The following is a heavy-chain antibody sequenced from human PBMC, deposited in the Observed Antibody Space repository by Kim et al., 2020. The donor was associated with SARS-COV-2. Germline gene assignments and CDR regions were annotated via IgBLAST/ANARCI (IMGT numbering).Heavy chain of an antibody. CDR3: AALDSVQVPGGI. Sequence: YVEAVKGRFTRSRDNAKNSLYLQMSSLRTEDTAIYYCAALDSVQVPGGIWGQGTLVTVSS. V-gene: IGHV3-7*01. J-gene: IGHJ4*02. D-gene: IGHD3-10*01.